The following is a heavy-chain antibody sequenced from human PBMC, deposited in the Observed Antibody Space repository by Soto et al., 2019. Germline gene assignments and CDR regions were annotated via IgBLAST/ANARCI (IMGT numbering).Heavy chain of an antibody. D-gene: IGHD4-4*01. V-gene: IGHV3-23*01. CDR3: VKFPVITASYYYQDMDV. CDR2: ISGSGIST. CDR1: GFTFSTYP. Sequence: EVQLWESGGGLVQPGGSLRLSCAASGFTFSTYPMNWVRQAPGKGLEWVSGISGSGISTFYVDTVKGRFTISRDNSKNTVFLQINSLRAEDTAIYYCVKFPVITASYYYQDMDVWGQGTTVTVSS. J-gene: IGHJ6*03.